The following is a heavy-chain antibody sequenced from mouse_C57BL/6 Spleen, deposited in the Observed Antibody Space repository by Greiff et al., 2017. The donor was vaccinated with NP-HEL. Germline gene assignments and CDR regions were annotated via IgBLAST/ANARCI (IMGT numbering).Heavy chain of an antibody. CDR1: GYTFTSYW. CDR2: IDPSDSET. D-gene: IGHD1-1*01. Sequence: QVHVKQSGAELVRPGSSVKLSCQASGYTFTSYWMHWVKQRPIQGLEWIGNIDPSDSETHYHQKFKDKATLTVDKSSSTAYMQLSSLTSAGSAVDYWARRYYGSSEARDYWGQGTAVTVSS. CDR3: ARRYYGSSEARDY. V-gene: IGHV1-52*01. J-gene: IGHJ4*01.